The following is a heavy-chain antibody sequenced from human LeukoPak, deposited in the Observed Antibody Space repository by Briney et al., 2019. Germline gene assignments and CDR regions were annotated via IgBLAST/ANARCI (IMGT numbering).Heavy chain of an antibody. V-gene: IGHV3-23*01. CDR1: GFTFSSYA. D-gene: IGHD6-6*01. CDR3: AKGDSIAARPHYFDY. J-gene: IGHJ4*02. CDR2: ISGSGGST. Sequence: PGGSLRLSCAAAGFTFSSYAMSWVRQAPGKGLESVSAISGSGGSTYYADSVKGRFTISRDNSKNTLYLQMNSLRAEDTAVYYCAKGDSIAARPHYFDYWGQGTLVTVSS.